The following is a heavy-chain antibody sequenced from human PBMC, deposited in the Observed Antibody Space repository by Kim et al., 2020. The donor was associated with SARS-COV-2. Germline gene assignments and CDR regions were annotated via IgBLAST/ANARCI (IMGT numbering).Heavy chain of an antibody. J-gene: IGHJ4*02. CDR2: ISYDGSNK. D-gene: IGHD1-26*01. CDR3: AKSFSGSYFGYDY. V-gene: IGHV3-30*18. Sequence: GGSLRLSCAASGFTFTTYGMHWVRQAPGKGLEWVAVISYDGSNKYYADSVNGRFTISRDNSKNTLYLQMNSLRIEDTAVYYCAKSFSGSYFGYDYWGQGTLVTVSS. CDR1: GFTFTTYG.